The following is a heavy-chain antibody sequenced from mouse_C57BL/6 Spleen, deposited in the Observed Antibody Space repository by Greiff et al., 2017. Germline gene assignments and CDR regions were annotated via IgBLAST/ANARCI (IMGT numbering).Heavy chain of an antibody. V-gene: IGHV2-2*01. CDR2: IWSGGST. D-gene: IGHD1-1*01. CDR1: GFSLTSYG. J-gene: IGHJ4*01. CDR3: ARIGSSHYYAMDY. Sequence: VMLVESGPGLVQPSQSLSITCTVSGFSLTSYGVHWVRQSPGKGLEWLGVIWSGGSTDYNAAFISRLSISKDNSKSQVFFKMNSLQADDTAIYYCARIGSSHYYAMDYWGQGTSVTVSS.